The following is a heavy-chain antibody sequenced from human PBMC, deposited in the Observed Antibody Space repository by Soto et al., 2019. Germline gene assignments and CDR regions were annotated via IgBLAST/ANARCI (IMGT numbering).Heavy chain of an antibody. J-gene: IGHJ3*02. Sequence: SQTLSLTCAISGDSVSSNSVAWNWIRQSPSRGLEWLGRTYYRSKWYNDYGVTVKGRITINPDTSKNQFSLQLNSVTPEDTAVYYCARGRFNAFGTWSQGTMVTVSS. CDR3: ARGRFNAFGT. D-gene: IGHD3-3*01. CDR2: TYYRSKWYN. CDR1: GDSVSSNSVA. V-gene: IGHV6-1*01.